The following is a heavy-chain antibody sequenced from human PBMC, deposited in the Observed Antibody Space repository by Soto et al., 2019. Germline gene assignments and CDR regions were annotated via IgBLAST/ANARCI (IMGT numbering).Heavy chain of an antibody. CDR2: IIPIFGTA. CDR1: GGSFNRHT. V-gene: IGHV1-69*01. Sequence: QVQLVQSGAEVRKPGSSVRVSCKASGGSFNRHTISWVRQAPGQGLEWMGGIIPIFGTANHAQKFQGRVTIIADESTSTVYMELSSLRSDDTAIYYCARGWGYDRTAYYYAYWGQGTLVIVSS. D-gene: IGHD3-22*01. J-gene: IGHJ4*02. CDR3: ARGWGYDRTAYYYAY.